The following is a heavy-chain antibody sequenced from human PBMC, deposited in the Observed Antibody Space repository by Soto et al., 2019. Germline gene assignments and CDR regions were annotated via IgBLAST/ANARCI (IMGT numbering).Heavy chain of an antibody. CDR1: GYSFTSYS. CDR3: ARAAETYYAILTWTRHYSMDV. D-gene: IGHD3-9*01. J-gene: IGHJ6*02. V-gene: IGHV5-51*03. Sequence: EVQLVQSGAEVKKPGESLKISCKGSGYSFTSYSIGWVRQMPGKGLEWMGIIYPDDSDTRYSPSFQGQVTISADNSISTAYLQWSSRKAAETVMYYCARAAETYYAILTWTRHYSMDVWGQETTVAVSS. CDR2: IYPDDSDT.